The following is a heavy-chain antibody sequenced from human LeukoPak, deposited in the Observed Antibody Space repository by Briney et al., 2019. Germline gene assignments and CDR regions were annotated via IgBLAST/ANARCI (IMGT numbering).Heavy chain of an antibody. Sequence: PSETLSLTCTVSGGSISSYYRSWIRQPPGKGLEWIGYIYYSGSTNYNPSLKSRVTISVDTSKNQFSLKLSSVTAADTAVYYCARLGQMATILNWGQGTLVTVSS. J-gene: IGHJ4*02. D-gene: IGHD5-24*01. CDR1: GGSISSYY. CDR2: IYYSGST. CDR3: ARLGQMATILN. V-gene: IGHV4-59*08.